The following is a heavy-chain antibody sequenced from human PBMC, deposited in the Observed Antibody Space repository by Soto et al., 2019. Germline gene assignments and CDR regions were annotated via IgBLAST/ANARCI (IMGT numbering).Heavy chain of an antibody. CDR2: IAPILATA. CDR3: ARDPRDGYWYFDL. CDR1: AAAFSSDT. Sequence: QVQLVQSGAEVKKPGSSVKVSCKASAAAFSSDTLSWVRQSPGQGLEWMGRIAPILATAHYAQNFQGRVTITADKSTSTVYMELSSLRSEDTAVYYCARDPRDGYWYFDLWGRGTLVTVSS. V-gene: IGHV1-69*08. J-gene: IGHJ2*01.